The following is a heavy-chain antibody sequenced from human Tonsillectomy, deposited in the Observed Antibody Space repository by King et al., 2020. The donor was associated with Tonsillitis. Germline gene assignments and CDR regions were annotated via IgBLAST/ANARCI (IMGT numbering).Heavy chain of an antibody. CDR2: IKSKTEGGTT. V-gene: IGHV3-15*01. J-gene: IGHJ4*02. Sequence: VQLVESGGGLVKPGGSLRLSCAASGFTFSNAWMSWVRQAPGKGLEWVGRIKSKTEGGTTDYAAPVKGRFTISRDDSKNTLYLQMNSLKTEDTAVYYCTTDSLRYSYVSDYWGQGTLVTVSS. CDR1: GFTFSNAW. CDR3: TTDSLRYSYVSDY. D-gene: IGHD5-18*01.